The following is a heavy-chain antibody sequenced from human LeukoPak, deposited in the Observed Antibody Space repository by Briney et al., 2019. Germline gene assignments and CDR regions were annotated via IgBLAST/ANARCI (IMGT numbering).Heavy chain of an antibody. CDR2: ISYDGSNK. V-gene: IGHV3-30*03. CDR1: GFTFSSYG. Sequence: GGSLRLSCAASGFTFSSYGMHWVRQAPGKGLEWVAVISYDGSNKYYADSVKGRFTISRDNPENTLYLQMNSLRAEDTAVYYCARGMATIPLIFDYWGQGTLVTVSS. J-gene: IGHJ4*02. CDR3: ARGMATIPLIFDY. D-gene: IGHD5-24*01.